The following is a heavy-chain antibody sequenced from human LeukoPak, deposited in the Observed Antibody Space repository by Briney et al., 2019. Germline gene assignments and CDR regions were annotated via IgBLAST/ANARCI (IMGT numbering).Heavy chain of an antibody. CDR3: ARPYSSGWYYFDY. Sequence: PGGSLRLSCVASGFTFSDYWMTWVRQAPGQGLEWVGWINPNSGGTNYAQKFQGRVTMTRNTSISTAYMELSRLRSDDTAVYYCARPYSSGWYYFDYWGQGTLVTVSS. CDR1: GFTFSDYW. CDR2: INPNSGGT. D-gene: IGHD6-19*01. V-gene: IGHV1-2*02. J-gene: IGHJ4*02.